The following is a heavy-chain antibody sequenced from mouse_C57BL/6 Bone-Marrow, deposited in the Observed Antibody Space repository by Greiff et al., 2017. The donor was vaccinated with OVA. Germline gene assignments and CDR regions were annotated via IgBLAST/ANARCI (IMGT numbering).Heavy chain of an antibody. CDR2: IWSDGST. D-gene: IGHD2-1*01. Sequence: VQRVESGPGLVAPSQSLSITCTVSGFSLTSYGVHWVRQPPGKGLEWLVVIWSDGSTTYNSALKSRLSISKDNSKSQVFLKMNSLQTDDTAMYYCAREYYGNYGGWFAYWGQGTLVTVSA. J-gene: IGHJ3*01. V-gene: IGHV2-6*03. CDR1: GFSLTSYG. CDR3: AREYYGNYGGWFAY.